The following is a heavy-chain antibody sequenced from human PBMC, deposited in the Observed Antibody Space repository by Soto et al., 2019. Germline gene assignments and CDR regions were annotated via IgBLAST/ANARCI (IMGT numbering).Heavy chain of an antibody. J-gene: IGHJ6*02. CDR2: IYYSGST. V-gene: IGHV4-61*01. D-gene: IGHD6-19*01. CDR3: ARGIEGWYQGRYYYGMDV. CDR1: GGSVSSGSYY. Sequence: QVQLQESGPGLVKPSETLSLTCTVSGGSVSSGSYYWSWIRQPPGKGLEWIGYIYYSGSTNYTPSPRSRGTLSVDTSKNQFSLKLSSVTAADTAVYYCARGIEGWYQGRYYYGMDVWGQGTTVTVSS.